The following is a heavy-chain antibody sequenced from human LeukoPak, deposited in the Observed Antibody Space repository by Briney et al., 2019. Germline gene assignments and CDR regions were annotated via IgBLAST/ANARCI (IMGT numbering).Heavy chain of an antibody. V-gene: IGHV1-69*06. Sequence: SVKVSCKASRGTFSSYAISWVRQAPGQGLEWMGGIIPIFGTANYAQKFQGRVTITADKSTSTAYMELSSLRSEDTAVYYCARHPRDSSGYYPSYYFDYWGQGTLVTVSS. CDR3: ARHPRDSSGYYPSYYFDY. CDR1: RGTFSSYA. CDR2: IIPIFGTA. D-gene: IGHD3-22*01. J-gene: IGHJ4*02.